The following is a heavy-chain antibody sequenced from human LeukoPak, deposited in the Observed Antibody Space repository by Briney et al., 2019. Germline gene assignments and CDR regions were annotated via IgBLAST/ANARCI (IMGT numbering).Heavy chain of an antibody. CDR2: IYYSGST. D-gene: IGHD5-12*01. V-gene: IGHV4-39*01. Sequence: PSETLSLTCTVSGRSTSISPCYWGWIRQYPGTGLEWIGNIYYSGSTYYNPSLKTRVTISVDTSKNQFSLKLTSVTAADTAVYYCARHASVDGNWPRPLDYWGQGSLVTVSS. CDR3: ARHASVDGNWPRPLDY. J-gene: IGHJ4*02. CDR1: GRSTSISPCY.